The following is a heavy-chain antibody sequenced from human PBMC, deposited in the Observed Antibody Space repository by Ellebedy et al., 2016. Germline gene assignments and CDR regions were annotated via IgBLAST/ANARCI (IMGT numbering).Heavy chain of an antibody. J-gene: IGHJ4*02. Sequence: ASVKVSXKASRYTFTSYYMHWVRQAPGQGLEWMGIINPSGGSTSYAQKFQGRVTMTRDTSTSTVYMELSSLRSEDTAVYYCAREVRGGTAILGYWGQGTLVTVSS. CDR3: AREVRGGTAILGY. CDR2: INPSGGST. V-gene: IGHV1-46*01. D-gene: IGHD2-21*02. CDR1: RYTFTSYY.